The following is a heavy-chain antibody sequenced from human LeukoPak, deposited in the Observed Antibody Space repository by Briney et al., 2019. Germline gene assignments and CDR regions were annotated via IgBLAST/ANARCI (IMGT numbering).Heavy chain of an antibody. CDR1: GFTFSDYY. V-gene: IGHV3-11*04. D-gene: IGHD3-3*01. J-gene: IGHJ4*02. CDR3: ARDRYYDFWSGLPEVGY. Sequence: PGGALRLSCAASGFTFSDYYMSWIRPAPGEGLEWGSYISSSGSTIYYADSVKGRFTISRDNAKNSLYLQMNSLRAEDTAVYYCARDRYYDFWSGLPEVGYWGQGTLVTVSS. CDR2: ISSSGSTI.